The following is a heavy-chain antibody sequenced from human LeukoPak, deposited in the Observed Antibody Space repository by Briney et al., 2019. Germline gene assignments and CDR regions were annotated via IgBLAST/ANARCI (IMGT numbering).Heavy chain of an antibody. Sequence: GRSLRLSCAASGFTFSSYAMHWVRQAPGKGLEWVAVISYDGSNKYYADSVKGRFTISRDNSKNTLYLQMNSLRAEDTAVYYCARVMRYYYDSSGPDAFDIWGQGTWSPSLQ. J-gene: IGHJ3*02. CDR3: ARVMRYYYDSSGPDAFDI. CDR1: GFTFSSYA. CDR2: ISYDGSNK. D-gene: IGHD3-22*01. V-gene: IGHV3-30-3*01.